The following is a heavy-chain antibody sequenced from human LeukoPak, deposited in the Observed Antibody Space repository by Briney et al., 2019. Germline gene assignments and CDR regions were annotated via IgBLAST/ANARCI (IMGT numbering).Heavy chain of an antibody. CDR3: AGYTVTTSGYYYYYYMDV. CDR2: INWNGGST. J-gene: IGHJ6*03. Sequence: GGSLRLSCAASGFTFDDYGMSWVRQAPGKGLEWVSGINWNGGSTGYADSVKGRFTISRDNAKNSRYLQMNSLRAEDTAVYYCAGYTVTTSGYYYYYYMDVWGKGTTVTVSS. V-gene: IGHV3-20*04. D-gene: IGHD4-17*01. CDR1: GFTFDDYG.